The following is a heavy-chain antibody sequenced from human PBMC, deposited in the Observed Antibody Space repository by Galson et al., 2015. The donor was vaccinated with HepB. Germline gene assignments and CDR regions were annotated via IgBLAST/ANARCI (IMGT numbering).Heavy chain of an antibody. V-gene: IGHV1-18*01. CDR2: ISAYNGNT. J-gene: IGHJ3*02. D-gene: IGHD3-3*01. CDR1: GYTFTSYG. CDR3: ARDNYDFWSGYYIDAFDI. Sequence: SVKVSCKASGYTFTSYGISWVRQAPGQGLEWMGWISAYNGNTNYAQKLQGRVTMTTGTSTSTAYMELRSLRSDDTAVYYCARDNYDFWSGYYIDAFDIWGQGTMVTVSS.